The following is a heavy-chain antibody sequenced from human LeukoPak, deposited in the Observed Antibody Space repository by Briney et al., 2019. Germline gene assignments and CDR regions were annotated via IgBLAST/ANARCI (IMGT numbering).Heavy chain of an antibody. V-gene: IGHV3-13*01. Sequence: GGSLRLSCAASGFTFSSYDMHWVRHATGKGLEWVSAIGTAGDTYYPGSVKGRFTISRDNAKNSLYLQMNSLRAEDTAVYYCARAKPSMVRGEETFDYWGQGTLVTVSS. D-gene: IGHD3-10*01. CDR3: ARAKPSMVRGEETFDY. J-gene: IGHJ4*02. CDR1: GFTFSSYD. CDR2: IGTAGDT.